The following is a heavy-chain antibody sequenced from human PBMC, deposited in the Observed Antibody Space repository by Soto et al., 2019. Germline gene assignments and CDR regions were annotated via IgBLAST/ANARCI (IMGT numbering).Heavy chain of an antibody. CDR3: ARVNGDPGTIWYYYYYMDV. V-gene: IGHV3-11*01. CDR1: GFTFSDYY. Sequence: GGSLRLSCAASGFTFSDYYMSWIRQAPGKGLEWVSYISSSGSTIYYADSVKGRFTISRDNAKNSLYLQMNSLRAEDTAVYYCARVNGDPGTIWYYYYYMDVWGKGTTVTVSS. CDR2: ISSSGSTI. D-gene: IGHD3-10*01. J-gene: IGHJ6*03.